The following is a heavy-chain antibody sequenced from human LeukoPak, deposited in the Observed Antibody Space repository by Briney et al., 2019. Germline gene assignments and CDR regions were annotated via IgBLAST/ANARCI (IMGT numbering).Heavy chain of an antibody. D-gene: IGHD5-12*01. CDR1: GYAFTRHY. Sequence: ASVKVSCKASGYAFTRHYMHWVRQAPGQGLEWMGLINPSGSSTIYAQKFQGRVTMTRDMSTSTDYMELSSLRSEDTAVYYCARGPGGYDVAGMQYYFDYWGQGTLVTVSS. CDR2: INPSGSST. CDR3: ARGPGGYDVAGMQYYFDY. J-gene: IGHJ4*02. V-gene: IGHV1-46*01.